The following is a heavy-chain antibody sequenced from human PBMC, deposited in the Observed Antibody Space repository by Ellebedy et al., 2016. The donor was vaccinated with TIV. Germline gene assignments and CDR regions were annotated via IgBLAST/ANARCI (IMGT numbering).Heavy chain of an antibody. Sequence: SETLSLTCTVSGGSISSYYWSWIRQPPGKGLEWIGYIFYSGSTNYNPSLKSRVTISVDTSKNQFSLKLSSVTAADTAVYYCARHIVVVTAGLAFDIWGQGTMVTVSS. CDR3: ARHIVVVTAGLAFDI. J-gene: IGHJ3*02. V-gene: IGHV4-59*08. D-gene: IGHD2-21*02. CDR1: GGSISSYY. CDR2: IFYSGST.